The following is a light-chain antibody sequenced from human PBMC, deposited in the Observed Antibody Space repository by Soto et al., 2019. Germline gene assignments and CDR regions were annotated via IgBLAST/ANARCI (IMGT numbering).Light chain of an antibody. CDR3: SSYTSSSTPVV. CDR2: EVS. Sequence: QSALTQPASVSGSPGQSITISCTGTSSDVGGYNYVSWYQQHPGKAHKLMIYEVSTRPSGVSNRFSGSKSGNTASLTISGLQAEDGADYYCSSYTSSSTPVVFGGGTKLTVL. J-gene: IGLJ2*01. V-gene: IGLV2-14*01. CDR1: SSDVGGYNY.